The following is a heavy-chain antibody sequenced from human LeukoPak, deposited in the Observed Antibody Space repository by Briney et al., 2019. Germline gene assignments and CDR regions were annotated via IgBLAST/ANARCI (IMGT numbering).Heavy chain of an antibody. CDR3: ARDTNYYDSSGYPDY. CDR2: ISAYNGNT. V-gene: IGHV1-18*01. CDR1: GYTFTSYG. D-gene: IGHD3-22*01. Sequence: GASVKVSCTASGYTFTSYGISWLRQAPGQGLEWMGWISAYNGNTNYAQNLQGRVTMTTDTSTSTAYMELRSLRSDDTAVYYCARDTNYYDSSGYPDYWGQGTLVTVSS. J-gene: IGHJ4*02.